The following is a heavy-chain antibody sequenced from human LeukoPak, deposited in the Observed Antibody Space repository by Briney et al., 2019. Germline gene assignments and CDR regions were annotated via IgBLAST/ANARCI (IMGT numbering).Heavy chain of an antibody. Sequence: GGSLRLSCAASGFTFSNSYMSWIRQAPGKGLEWISYISSSSGTIIHYADSVKGRFTISRDNARNSLFLQMTGLRAEDTAVYYCVRENSRYFDYWGQGTLVTVSS. J-gene: IGHJ4*02. CDR3: VRENSRYFDY. CDR2: ISSSSGTII. D-gene: IGHD1/OR15-1a*01. V-gene: IGHV3-11*01. CDR1: GFTFSNSY.